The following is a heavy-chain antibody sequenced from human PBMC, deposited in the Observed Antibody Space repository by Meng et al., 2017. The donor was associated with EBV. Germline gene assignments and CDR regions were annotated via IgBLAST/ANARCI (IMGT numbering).Heavy chain of an antibody. CDR2: IYYTGST. Sequence: QVQLQESGPGLVKPSEXLSSTCTVSGGSVNNESYYWGWIRQPPGKGLEYIGYIYYTGSTNYNSSLKSRVTISLDKSKNQFSLKLTSLTAADTAIYYCARGDYTNYPRWFDPWGQGTLVTVSS. CDR3: ARGDYTNYPRWFDP. V-gene: IGHV4-61*01. D-gene: IGHD4-11*01. CDR1: GGSVNNESYY. J-gene: IGHJ5*02.